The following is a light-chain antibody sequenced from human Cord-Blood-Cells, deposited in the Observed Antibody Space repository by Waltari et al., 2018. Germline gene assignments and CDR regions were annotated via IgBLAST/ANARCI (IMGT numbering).Light chain of an antibody. V-gene: IGKV3-20*01. Sequence: ESVLTQSPGTLSLSPAERASISCTASQSVSSSYLAWYQQKPGQAPRLLIYGASSRATGIPDRFSGNESGTDFTLTISRLEPEDFAVYYCQQYGSSPPYGFVQGTKLEIK. J-gene: IGKJ2*03. CDR1: QSVSSSY. CDR2: GAS. CDR3: QQYGSSPPYG.